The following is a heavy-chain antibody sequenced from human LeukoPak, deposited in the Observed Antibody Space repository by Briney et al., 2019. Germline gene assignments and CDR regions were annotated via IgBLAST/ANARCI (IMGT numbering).Heavy chain of an antibody. D-gene: IGHD6-19*01. Sequence: GGSLRLSCAASGFTFSNYVMSWVRQAPGKGLEWVSGISGSGGSTYYADSVKGRFTISRDNSKGTLYLQMNSLRAEDTAVYYCAKVESSGWYGVYWGQGTLVTVSS. J-gene: IGHJ4*02. CDR2: ISGSGGST. CDR3: AKVESSGWYGVY. CDR1: GFTFSNYV. V-gene: IGHV3-23*01.